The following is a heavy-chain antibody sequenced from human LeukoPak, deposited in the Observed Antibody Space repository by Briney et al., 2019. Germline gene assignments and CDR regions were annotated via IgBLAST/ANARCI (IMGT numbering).Heavy chain of an antibody. V-gene: IGHV3-9*01. CDR1: GFTFDDYA. Sequence: GGSLRLSCAASGFTFDDYAMHWVRQAPGKGLEWVSGISWNSGSIGYADSVKGLFTISRDNAKNSLYLQMNSLRAEDTALYYCAKGKYSSGWYGAFDIWGQGTMVTVSS. CDR2: ISWNSGSI. D-gene: IGHD6-19*01. J-gene: IGHJ3*02. CDR3: AKGKYSSGWYGAFDI.